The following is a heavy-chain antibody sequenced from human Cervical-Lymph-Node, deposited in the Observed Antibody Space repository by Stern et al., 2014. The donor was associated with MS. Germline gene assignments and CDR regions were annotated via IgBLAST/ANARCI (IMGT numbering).Heavy chain of an antibody. V-gene: IGHV1-46*03. CDR2: INPSGGST. CDR1: GYTFTTYY. Sequence: VQLLQSGAEVRKPGASVTLSCKASGYTFTTYYMHWVRQAPGQGLEWMGLINPSGGSTTYVQKFQDRVTVTRDTSTGTVYMDLSSLRSEDTAVYYCAREYTYGMDVWGQGTTVTVSS. J-gene: IGHJ6*02. D-gene: IGHD5-18*01. CDR3: AREYTYGMDV.